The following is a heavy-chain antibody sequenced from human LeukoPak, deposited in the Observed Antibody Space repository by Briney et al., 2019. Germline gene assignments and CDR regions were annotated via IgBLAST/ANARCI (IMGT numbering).Heavy chain of an antibody. CDR2: ITSSSASM. V-gene: IGHV3-21*01. Sequence: GGSLRLSCAASGFTFTTYSMNWVRQAPGKGLEWVSSITSSSASMYYADSVKGRFTISRDNAENSLYLQMNSLRAEDTAVYYCARTYYDILPPYNPYFDYWGQGTLVTVSS. D-gene: IGHD3-9*01. CDR1: GFTFTTYS. CDR3: ARTYYDILPPYNPYFDY. J-gene: IGHJ4*02.